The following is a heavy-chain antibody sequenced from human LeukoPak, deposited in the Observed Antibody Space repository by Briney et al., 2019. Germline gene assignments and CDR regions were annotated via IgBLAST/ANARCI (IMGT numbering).Heavy chain of an antibody. J-gene: IGHJ4*02. CDR1: GFTFSSYS. CDR2: IKQDGSEK. CDR3: ATSRGSWPDYFDY. D-gene: IGHD6-13*01. Sequence: GGSLRLSCAASGFTFSSYSMSWVRQAPGKGLEWVANIKQDGSEKYYVDSVKGRFTISRDNAKNSLYLQMNSLRAEDTAVYYCATSRGSWPDYFDYWGQGTLVTVSS. V-gene: IGHV3-7*01.